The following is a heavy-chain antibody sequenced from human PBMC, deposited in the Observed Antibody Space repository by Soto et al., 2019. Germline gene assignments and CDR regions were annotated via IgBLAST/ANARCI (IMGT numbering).Heavy chain of an antibody. D-gene: IGHD2-15*01. CDR3: TRDPSRGYCSGGSCYPDAFDI. CDR1: GFTFGDYA. V-gene: IGHV3-49*03. J-gene: IGHJ3*02. CDR2: IRSKAYGGTT. Sequence: GGSLRLSCTASGFTFGDYAMSWFRQAPGKGLEWVGFIRSKAYGGTTEYAASVKGRFTISRDDSKSIAYLQMNSLKTEDTAVYYCTRDPSRGYCSGGSCYPDAFDIWGQGTMVTVS.